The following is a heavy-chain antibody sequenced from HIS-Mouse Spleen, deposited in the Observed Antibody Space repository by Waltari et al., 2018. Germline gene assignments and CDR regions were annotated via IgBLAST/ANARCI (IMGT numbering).Heavy chain of an antibody. V-gene: IGHV3-30-3*01. CDR3: ARDPGDYGSYFDY. CDR1: GFTFSSYA. CDR2: KSYDGSNK. J-gene: IGHJ4*02. D-gene: IGHD4-17*01. Sequence: QVQLVESGGGVVQPGRSLRLSCAASGFTFSSYAMHWVRQAPGTGLEWVAVKSYDGSNKYYADSVKGRFTISRDNSKNTLYLQMNSLRAEDTAVYYCARDPGDYGSYFDYWGQGTLVTVSS.